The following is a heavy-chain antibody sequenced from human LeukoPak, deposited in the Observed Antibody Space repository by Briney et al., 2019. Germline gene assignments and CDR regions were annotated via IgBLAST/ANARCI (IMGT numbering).Heavy chain of an antibody. D-gene: IGHD5-18*01. Sequence: SGGSLRLSCAASGFTFSSYGMHWVRQAPGKGLEWVAVISYDGSNKYYADSVKGRFTISRDNSKNTLYLQMNSLRAEDTAVYYCARGSGYSYGFTGRGRTKSRLDYWGQGTLVTVSS. CDR1: GFTFSSYG. J-gene: IGHJ4*02. CDR2: ISYDGSNK. CDR3: ARGSGYSYGFTGRGRTKSRLDY. V-gene: IGHV3-30*03.